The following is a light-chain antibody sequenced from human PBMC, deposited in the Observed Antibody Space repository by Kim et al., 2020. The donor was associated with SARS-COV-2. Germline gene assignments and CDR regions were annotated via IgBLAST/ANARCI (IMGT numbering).Light chain of an antibody. CDR2: DVS. Sequence: GQSITISCMGTSSDVGGYNYVSWYQQHPGKAPKLIIYDVSNRPSGVSNRFSGSKSGNTASLSISGLRAEDEADYYCSSYTSSATRVFGGGTQLTVL. CDR1: SSDVGGYNY. J-gene: IGLJ2*01. V-gene: IGLV2-14*03. CDR3: SSYTSSATRV.